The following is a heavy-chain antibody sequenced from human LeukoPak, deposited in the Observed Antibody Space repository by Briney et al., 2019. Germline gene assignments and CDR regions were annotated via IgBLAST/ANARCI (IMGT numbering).Heavy chain of an antibody. CDR3: ARVSGTRRLDS. CDR2: VYYSGST. J-gene: IGHJ5*01. V-gene: IGHV4-59*01. D-gene: IGHD1-1*01. Sequence: PSETLSLTCIVSGGSISNYYWSWIRQPPGKGLEWIGYVYYSGSTNYNPSLKCRVTISVDTSKNQFSLKLSSVTAADTAVYSCARVSGTRRLDSWGQGTLVTVSS. CDR1: GGSISNYY.